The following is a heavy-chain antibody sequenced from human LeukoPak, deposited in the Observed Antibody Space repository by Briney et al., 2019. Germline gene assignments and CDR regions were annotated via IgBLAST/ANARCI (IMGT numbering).Heavy chain of an antibody. J-gene: IGHJ3*02. CDR1: GFTFSHYG. CDR3: AKIPAYGDYEGAFDI. Sequence: GGSLRLSCATSGFTFSHYGMHWVRQAPGKGLEWVSGISWNSGSIGYADSVKGRFTISRDNAKNSLYLQMNSLRAEDTALYYCAKIPAYGDYEGAFDIWGQGTMVTVSS. D-gene: IGHD4-17*01. V-gene: IGHV3-9*01. CDR2: ISWNSGSI.